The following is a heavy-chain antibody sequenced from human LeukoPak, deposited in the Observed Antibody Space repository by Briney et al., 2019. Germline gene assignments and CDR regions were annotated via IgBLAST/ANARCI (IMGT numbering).Heavy chain of an antibody. J-gene: IGHJ4*02. CDR2: IYHSGST. CDR1: GYSISSGYY. CDR3: ARQEKPFDY. V-gene: IGHV4-38-2*01. Sequence: PSETLSLTCAVSGYSISSGYYWGWIRQPPGKGLEWIGSIYHSGSTYYNPSLKSRVTISVDTSKNQFSLKPSSVTAADTAVYYCARQEKPFDYWGQGTLVTVSS.